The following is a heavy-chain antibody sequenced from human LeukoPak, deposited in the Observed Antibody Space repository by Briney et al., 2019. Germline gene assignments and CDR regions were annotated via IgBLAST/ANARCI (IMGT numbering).Heavy chain of an antibody. Sequence: SETLSLTCAVYGGSFSGYYWSWIRQPPGKGLEWIGEINHSGSTNYNPSLKSRVTISVDTSKNQFSLKLSSVTAADTAVCYCARFSWNYLVLDYWGQGTLVTVSS. J-gene: IGHJ4*02. CDR1: GGSFSGYY. CDR3: ARFSWNYLVLDY. CDR2: INHSGST. V-gene: IGHV4-34*01. D-gene: IGHD1-7*01.